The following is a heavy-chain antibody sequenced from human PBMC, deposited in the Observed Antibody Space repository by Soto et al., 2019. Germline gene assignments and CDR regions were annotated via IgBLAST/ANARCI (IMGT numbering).Heavy chain of an antibody. D-gene: IGHD2-8*02. J-gene: IGHJ6*02. CDR1: GGSVSSSTYY. V-gene: IGHV4-61*01. CDR3: AAYCTEASCSHYYYYGMDI. CDR2: IYYSGST. Sequence: SETLSLTCIVSGGSVSSSTYYLTWIGQPPWNELEWIGYIYYSGSTNYNPSLRSRVTISLDTSKNQFSLELSSVTAADTAVYYCAAYCTEASCSHYYYYGMDIWGQGTTVTVSS.